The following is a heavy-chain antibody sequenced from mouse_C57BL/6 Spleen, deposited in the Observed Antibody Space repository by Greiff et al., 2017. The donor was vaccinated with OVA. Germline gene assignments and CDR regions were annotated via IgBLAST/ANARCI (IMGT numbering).Heavy chain of an antibody. CDR1: GFTFSSYA. Sequence: EVQLVESGGGLVKPGGSLKLSCAASGFTFSSYAMSWVRQTPEKRLEWVATISDGGSYTYYPDNVKGRFTISRDNAKNNLYLQMSHLKSEDTAMYYCARGGQLRYAMDYWGQGTSVTVSA. J-gene: IGHJ4*01. CDR3: ARGGQLRYAMDY. CDR2: ISDGGSYT. D-gene: IGHD3-2*02. V-gene: IGHV5-4*01.